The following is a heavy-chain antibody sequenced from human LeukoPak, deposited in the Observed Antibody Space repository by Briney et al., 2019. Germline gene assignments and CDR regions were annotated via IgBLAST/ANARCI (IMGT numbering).Heavy chain of an antibody. V-gene: IGHV1-18*01. CDR3: ARGRRGYCSGGSCYSGFYYFDY. Sequence: GASVKVSCKASGYTFTSYGISWVRQAPGQGLEWMGWISAYNGNTNYAQKLQGRVTMTTDTSTSTAYMELRSLRSDDTAVYYCARGRRGYCSGGSCYSGFYYFDYWGQGTLVTVSS. J-gene: IGHJ4*02. D-gene: IGHD2-15*01. CDR1: GYTFTSYG. CDR2: ISAYNGNT.